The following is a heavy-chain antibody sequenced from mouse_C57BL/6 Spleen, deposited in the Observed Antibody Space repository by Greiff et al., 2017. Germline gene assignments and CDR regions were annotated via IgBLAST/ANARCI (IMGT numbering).Heavy chain of an antibody. J-gene: IGHJ4*01. CDR1: GFTFSDYG. D-gene: IGHD1-3*01. CDR3: AKSSRGYAMDY. V-gene: IGHV5-17*01. CDR2: ISSGSSTI. Sequence: EVQVVASGGGLVKPGGSLKLSCAASGFTFSDYGMHWVRQAPEKGLEWVAYISSGSSTIYYADTVKGRFTISRDNAKNTLFLQMTSLRSEDTAMYYCAKSSRGYAMDYWGQGTSVTVSS.